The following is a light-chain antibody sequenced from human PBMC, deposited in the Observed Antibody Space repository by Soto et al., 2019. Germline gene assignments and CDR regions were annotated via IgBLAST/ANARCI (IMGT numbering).Light chain of an antibody. J-gene: IGKJ5*01. CDR2: GAS. CDR3: QKYKNWPPIP. CDR1: QSVGSD. V-gene: IGKV3-15*01. Sequence: ETVMTQSPATLSVSPEERATLSCRASQSVGSDLAWYQQKPGQAHRLLIYGASTRATGIPARFSGSASGTEFTLTISGLQSEDLAVYYGQKYKNWPPIPVGQVGRLEIK.